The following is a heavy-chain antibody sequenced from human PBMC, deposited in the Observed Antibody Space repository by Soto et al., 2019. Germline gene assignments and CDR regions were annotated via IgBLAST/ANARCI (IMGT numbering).Heavy chain of an antibody. Sequence: SETLSLTCAVYGGSFSGYYWSWIRQPPGKGLEWIGEINHSGSTNYNPSLKSRVTISVDTSKNQFSLKLSSVTAADTAVYYCARGPGHGLDYWGQGTLVTVSS. CDR1: GGSFSGYY. CDR2: INHSGST. CDR3: ARGPGHGLDY. J-gene: IGHJ4*02. V-gene: IGHV4-34*01.